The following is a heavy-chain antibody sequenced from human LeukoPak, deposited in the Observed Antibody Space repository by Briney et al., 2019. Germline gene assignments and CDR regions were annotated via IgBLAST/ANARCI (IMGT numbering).Heavy chain of an antibody. CDR1: GGTFSSYA. V-gene: IGHV1-69*01. CDR2: IIPIFGTA. Sequence: SVKVSCRASGGTFSSYAISWVRQAPGQGLEWMGGIIPIFGTANYAQKFQGRVTITADESTSTAYMELSSLRSEDTAVYYCVIVVVVAATQWSAFDIWGQGTMVTVSS. D-gene: IGHD2-15*01. CDR3: VIVVVVAATQWSAFDI. J-gene: IGHJ3*02.